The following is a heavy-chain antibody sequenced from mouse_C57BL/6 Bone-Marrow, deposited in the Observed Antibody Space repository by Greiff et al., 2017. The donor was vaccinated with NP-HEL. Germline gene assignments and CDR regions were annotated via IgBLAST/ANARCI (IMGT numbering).Heavy chain of an antibody. V-gene: IGHV5-4*01. CDR3: ARVSFYDGYNY. Sequence: EVQRVESGGGLVKPGGSLKLSCAASGFTFSSYAMSWVRQTPEKRLEWVATISDGGSYTYYPDNVKGRFTISRDNAKNNLYLQMSHLKSEDTAMYYCARVSFYDGYNYWGQGTTLTVSS. CDR1: GFTFSSYA. J-gene: IGHJ2*01. D-gene: IGHD2-3*01. CDR2: ISDGGSYT.